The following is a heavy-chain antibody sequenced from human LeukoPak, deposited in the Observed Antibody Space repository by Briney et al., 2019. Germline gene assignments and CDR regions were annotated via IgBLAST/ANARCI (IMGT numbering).Heavy chain of an antibody. CDR2: ISSSGEII. V-gene: IGHV3-11*01. D-gene: IGHD2-15*01. CDR3: ARDVHSKNHDFYYGLDV. Sequence: KAGGSLRLSCAASGFTFRDYYMSWIRQAPGKGLEWVSYISSSGEIIYDTDSVKGRFTISGDNAKNSLYLQMNSLRAEDTAVYYCARDVHSKNHDFYYGLDVWGQGTTVIVSS. J-gene: IGHJ6*02. CDR1: GFTFRDYY.